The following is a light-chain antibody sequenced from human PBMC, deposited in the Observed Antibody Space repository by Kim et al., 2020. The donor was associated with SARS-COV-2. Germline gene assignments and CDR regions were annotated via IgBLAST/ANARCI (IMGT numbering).Light chain of an antibody. V-gene: IGLV4-69*01. J-gene: IGLJ2*01. Sequence: ASVKLTCTLSSGHGAYAIAWHQQQPEKGPRYLMKLNSAGGHSKGDGIPDLFSGSSSGAERYLTISSLQSEDEADYYCQTWGTGSVVFGGGTQLTVL. CDR1: SGHGAYA. CDR3: QTWGTGSVV. CDR2: LNSAGGH.